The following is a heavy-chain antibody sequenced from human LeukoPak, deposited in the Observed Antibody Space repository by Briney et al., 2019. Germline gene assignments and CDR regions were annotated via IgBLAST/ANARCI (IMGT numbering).Heavy chain of an antibody. D-gene: IGHD3-10*01. CDR3: GRLMYFGEVSIDT. J-gene: IGHJ5*02. CDR1: GGSINNYY. Sequence: PSETLSLTCTVSGGSINNYYWSWIREPPGLGLEWIGYIYHRGNSNYKPSLKSRVAMSADTSKNLFSLRLTSVTAADTAIYYCGRLMYFGEVSIDTWGRGTLVTVSS. CDR2: IYHRGNS. V-gene: IGHV4-59*01.